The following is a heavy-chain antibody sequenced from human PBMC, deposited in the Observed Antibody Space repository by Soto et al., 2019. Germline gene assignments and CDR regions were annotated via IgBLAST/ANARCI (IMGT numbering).Heavy chain of an antibody. J-gene: IGHJ4*02. V-gene: IGHV2-5*04. CDR3: VRKGPEDWPLDY. D-gene: IGHD3-9*01. Sequence: QITLKESGPTLVKPTQTLTLTCTFSGFSLSTSGVGVGWIRQPPGEALEWLAVIYWEDDKEYNPSLKNRLTISKDISKNQVVLTMTNMGPMDTGTYYCVRKGPEDWPLDYWGQGTLVTVSS. CDR1: GFSLSTSGVG. CDR2: IYWEDDK.